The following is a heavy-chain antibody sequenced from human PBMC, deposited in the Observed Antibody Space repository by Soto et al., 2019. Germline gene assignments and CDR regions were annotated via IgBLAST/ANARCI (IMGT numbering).Heavy chain of an antibody. J-gene: IGHJ4*02. Sequence: SETLSLTCTVSGDSISGYYWSWIRQPPGKGLEWIGYIYFSGYTNYNPSLKNRGTISVDTPKKQFFLNLRSVTAADTAVYYCARGGGYNFGIDYWGRAILVTVSS. D-gene: IGHD5-12*01. V-gene: IGHV4-59*01. CDR2: IYFSGYT. CDR3: ARGGGYNFGIDY. CDR1: GDSISGYY.